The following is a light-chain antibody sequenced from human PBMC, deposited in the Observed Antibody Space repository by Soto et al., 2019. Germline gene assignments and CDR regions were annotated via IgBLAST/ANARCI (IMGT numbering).Light chain of an antibody. J-gene: IGLJ2*01. V-gene: IGLV2-14*01. CDR1: SADVGGYNF. CDR3: SSYSGKSTPV. CDR2: EVT. Sequence: QSALTQPASVSGSPGQSITISCTGTSADVGGYNFVSWYQQHPGEGPKLIIYEVTNRPSGVSDRFSGSKSGYTASLTISGLQADDEGEFYCSSYSGKSTPVFGGGTKLTVL.